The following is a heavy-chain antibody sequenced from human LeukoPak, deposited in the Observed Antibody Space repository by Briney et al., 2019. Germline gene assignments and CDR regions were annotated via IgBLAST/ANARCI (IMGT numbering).Heavy chain of an antibody. CDR3: ARGDRIVGAEKPFDY. J-gene: IGHJ4*02. D-gene: IGHD1-26*01. Sequence: SETLSLTCTVSGGSISGYYWSWIRQPPGKGLEWIGEINHSGSTNYNPSLKSRVTISVDTSKNQFSLKLSSVTAADTAVYYCARGDRIVGAEKPFDYGGQGTLVTVSS. V-gene: IGHV4-34*01. CDR1: GGSISGYY. CDR2: INHSGST.